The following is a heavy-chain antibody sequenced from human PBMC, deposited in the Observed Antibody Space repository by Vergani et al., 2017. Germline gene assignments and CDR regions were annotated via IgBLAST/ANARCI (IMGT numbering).Heavy chain of an antibody. CDR3: TRDDWDIVVVVAARRGFDY. Sequence: VQLVESGGGVVQPGRSLRLSCAASGFTFSSYAMSWVRQAPGKGLEWVGFIRINAYGGTTEYAASVKGRFTISRDDYKSIAYLQMNSLKTEDTAVYYCTRDDWDIVVVVAARRGFDYWGQGTLVTVSS. D-gene: IGHD2-15*01. CDR1: GFTFSSYA. J-gene: IGHJ4*02. V-gene: IGHV3-49*04. CDR2: IRINAYGGTT.